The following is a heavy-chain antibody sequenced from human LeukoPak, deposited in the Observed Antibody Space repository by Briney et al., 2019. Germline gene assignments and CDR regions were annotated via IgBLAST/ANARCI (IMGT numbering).Heavy chain of an antibody. V-gene: IGHV3-23*01. D-gene: IGHD3-22*01. CDR3: AKGPAIRSSGYYYYYYGMDV. CDR1: GVTFSSYA. Sequence: GSLRLSCAASGVTFSSYAMSWFRQPPGKGLEWVSAISGSGGSTYYADSVKGRFTISRDNSKNTLYLKMNSLRAEDTAVYYCAKGPAIRSSGYYYYYYGMDVWGQGTTVTVSS. J-gene: IGHJ6*02. CDR2: ISGSGGST.